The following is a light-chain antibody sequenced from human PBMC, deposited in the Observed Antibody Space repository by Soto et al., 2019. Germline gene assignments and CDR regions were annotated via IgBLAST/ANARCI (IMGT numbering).Light chain of an antibody. CDR3: SSYTSSSSLDVV. V-gene: IGLV2-14*03. J-gene: IGLJ2*01. CDR1: SSDIGGYNY. CDR2: DVS. Sequence: QSALTQPASVSTSPGQSITISCTGTSSDIGGYNYVSWYQHHPGKAPKLVIYDVSNRPSGVSNRFSGSKSGNTASLTISGLQAEDEADYYCSSYTSSSSLDVVFGGGTQLTVL.